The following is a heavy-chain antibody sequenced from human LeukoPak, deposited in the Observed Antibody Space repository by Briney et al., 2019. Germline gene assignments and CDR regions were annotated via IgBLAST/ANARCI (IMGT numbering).Heavy chain of an antibody. D-gene: IGHD6-25*01. CDR3: AKEVDVHSSGWSFDY. J-gene: IGHJ4*02. Sequence: GGSLRLSCAASGFMFSSYAMNWVRQVPGKGLEWASTISNTGASTYYADSVKGRFTISRDNSKNTLYLQMKSLRAEDTAVYYWAKEVDVHSSGWSFDYWGQGPLVTVSS. CDR1: GFMFSSYA. V-gene: IGHV3-23*01. CDR2: ISNTGAST.